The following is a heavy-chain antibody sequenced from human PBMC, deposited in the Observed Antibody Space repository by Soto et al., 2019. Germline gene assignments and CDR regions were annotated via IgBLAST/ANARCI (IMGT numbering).Heavy chain of an antibody. D-gene: IGHD2-21*02. Sequence: PSETLSLTCTVSGGSISHDYWSWIRQPPGKGLEWIGYIFYSGSTNYHPSLKSRVTITVDTSKNQFSLKLSSVTAADTDVYFCARVQGDPRCLQKWGRGT. CDR1: GGSISHDY. CDR2: IFYSGST. CDR3: ARVQGDPRCLQK. J-gene: IGHJ1*01. V-gene: IGHV4-59*01.